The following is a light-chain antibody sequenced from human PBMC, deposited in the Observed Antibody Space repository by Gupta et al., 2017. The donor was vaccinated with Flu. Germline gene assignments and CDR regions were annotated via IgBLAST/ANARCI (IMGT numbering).Light chain of an antibody. Sequence: DRATLSCRASQSIRSYLGWYQQKPGQAPRLLIYDASKRATGIPARFSGSGSGTDFTLTISSLEPEDSAVYYCQQRDNWRGLTFGGGTKVEI. CDR3: QQRDNWRGLT. V-gene: IGKV3-11*01. CDR2: DAS. CDR1: QSIRSY. J-gene: IGKJ4*01.